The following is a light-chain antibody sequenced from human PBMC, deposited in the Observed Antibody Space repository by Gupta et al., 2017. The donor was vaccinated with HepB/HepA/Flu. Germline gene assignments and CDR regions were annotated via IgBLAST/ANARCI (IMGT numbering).Light chain of an antibody. CDR1: QSISTW. V-gene: IGKV1-5*03. CDR3: QQDNNYPPT. CDR2: KAS. Sequence: DIQMTHSPSTLSASVGDRVTITCRASQSISTWLDWYQQKPGKAPNLLIYKASSLKSGVPSRFSGSGSGTEFTLTISSLQPDDFATYYCQQDNNYPPTFGGGTKVEIK. J-gene: IGKJ4*01.